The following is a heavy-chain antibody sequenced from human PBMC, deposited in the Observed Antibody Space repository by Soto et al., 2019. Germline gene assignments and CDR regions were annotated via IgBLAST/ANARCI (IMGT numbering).Heavy chain of an antibody. CDR1: GGSVSSGSYY. V-gene: IGHV4-61*01. J-gene: IGHJ4*02. D-gene: IGHD3-10*01. Sequence: QVQLQESGPGLVKPSETLSLTCTVSGGSVSSGSYYWSWIRQPPGKGLEWIGYIYYSGSTNYNPSLESRVTISVDTSKHQFSLKLSSVTAADTAVYYCAREGGDGSDYWGQGTLVTVSS. CDR2: IYYSGST. CDR3: AREGGDGSDY.